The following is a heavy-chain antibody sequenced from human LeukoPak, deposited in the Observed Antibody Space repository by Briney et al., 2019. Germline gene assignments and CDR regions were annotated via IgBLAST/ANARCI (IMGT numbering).Heavy chain of an antibody. D-gene: IGHD4-17*01. V-gene: IGHV3-11*04. Sequence: GGSLRLSCAASGFTFSDYYMSWIRQAPGKGLEWISYISSSGSTIYYADSVKGRFTISKDNAKNSLYLQMNSLRAEDTAVYYCARAGGSTVSHSDYWGQGTLVTVSS. CDR2: ISSSGSTI. CDR3: ARAGGSTVSHSDY. CDR1: GFTFSDYY. J-gene: IGHJ4*02.